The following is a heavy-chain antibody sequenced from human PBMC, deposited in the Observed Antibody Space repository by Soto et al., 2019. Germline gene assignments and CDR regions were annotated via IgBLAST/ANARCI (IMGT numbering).Heavy chain of an antibody. D-gene: IGHD6-19*01. Sequence: GESLKISCKGSGYIVTNYWIGWVRQMPGKGLEWMGNIYPPDSQTKYSPSFQGQVTISADKSITTAYLQWRSLKASDTAIYYCVRRAPSSLPAVGETASSSEFDYWGQGTQVTVSS. CDR3: VRRAPSSLPAVGETASSSEFDY. CDR2: IYPPDSQT. CDR1: GYIVTNYW. J-gene: IGHJ4*02. V-gene: IGHV5-51*01.